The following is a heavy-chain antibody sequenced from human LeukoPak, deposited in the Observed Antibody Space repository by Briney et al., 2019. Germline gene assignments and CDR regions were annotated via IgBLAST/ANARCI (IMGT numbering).Heavy chain of an antibody. D-gene: IGHD4-17*01. J-gene: IGHJ4*02. CDR3: AKVGEYGDYRIYYFDY. CDR1: GFTFSSYA. Sequence: GGSLRLSCAASGFTFSSYAMSWVRQAPGKGLEWVSAISGSGGSTYCADSVKGRFTISRDNSKNTLYLQMNSLRAEDTAVYYCAKVGEYGDYRIYYFDYWGQGTLVTVSS. V-gene: IGHV3-23*01. CDR2: ISGSGGST.